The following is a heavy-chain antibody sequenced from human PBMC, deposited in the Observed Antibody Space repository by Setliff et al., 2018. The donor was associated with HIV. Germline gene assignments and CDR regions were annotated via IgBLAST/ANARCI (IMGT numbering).Heavy chain of an antibody. CDR1: GGSISSYY. Sequence: SETLSLTCTVSGGSISSYYWSWIRQPPGKGLEWIGYIYYSGSTNYNPSLKSRVTISVDTSKNQFSLRLTSVTAADTAMYHCARDRSSGWSKDWFDTWGRGILVTVS. J-gene: IGHJ5*02. V-gene: IGHV4-59*12. D-gene: IGHD6-19*01. CDR3: ARDRSSGWSKDWFDT. CDR2: IYYSGST.